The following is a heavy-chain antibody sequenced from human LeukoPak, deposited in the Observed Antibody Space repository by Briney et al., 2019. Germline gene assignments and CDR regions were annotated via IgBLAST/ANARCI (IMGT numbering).Heavy chain of an antibody. D-gene: IGHD3-3*01. V-gene: IGHV3-21*01. CDR2: ISSSSSYI. J-gene: IGHJ4*02. CDR3: ARDISDFWSGEPPRWAVDH. CDR1: GFTFSSYS. Sequence: GGSLRLSCAASGFTFSSYSMNWVRQAPGKGLEWVSSISSSSSYIYYADSVKGRFTISRDNAENSLYLQMNSLRAEDTAVYYCARDISDFWSGEPPRWAVDHWGQGTLVTVSS.